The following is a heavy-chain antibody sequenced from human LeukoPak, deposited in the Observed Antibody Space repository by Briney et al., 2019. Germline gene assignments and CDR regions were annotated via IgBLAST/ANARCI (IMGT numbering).Heavy chain of an antibody. J-gene: IGHJ6*03. D-gene: IGHD2-8*01. CDR2: IYYSGST. Sequence: KPSETLSLTCTVSGGSISSSSYYWGWIRQPPGKGLEWIGRIYYSGSTYYNPSLKSRVTISVDTSKNQFSLKLGSVTAADTAVYYCARRYGLYAYYYYYMDVWGKGTTVTVSS. CDR1: GGSISSSSYY. CDR3: ARRYGLYAYYYYYMDV. V-gene: IGHV4-39*01.